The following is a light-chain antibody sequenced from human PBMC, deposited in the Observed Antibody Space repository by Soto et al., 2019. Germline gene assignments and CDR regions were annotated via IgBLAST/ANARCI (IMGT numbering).Light chain of an antibody. Sequence: EIVLTHSPATLSVSPGERATLSCRASQSVGSNLAWYQQRPGQPPRLLIYDASTRATDIPARFSGGGSGTEVTLTISRLRSEDFAVYYWQQYNNWPYTFGQGTKLQLK. CDR1: QSVGSN. CDR3: QQYNNWPYT. J-gene: IGKJ2*01. CDR2: DAS. V-gene: IGKV3-15*01.